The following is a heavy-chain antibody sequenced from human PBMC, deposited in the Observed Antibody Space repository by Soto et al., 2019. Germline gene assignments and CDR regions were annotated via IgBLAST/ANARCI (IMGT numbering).Heavy chain of an antibody. V-gene: IGHV4-30-4*01. Sequence: QVQLQESGPGLVKPSQTLSLTCTVSGGSISSGDYYWRWIRQPPGKGLEWIGYIYHSGRTYYNPALKSRVTTSVATSKNQVCLKLSSVPAADTAVYESAPDRPDGAGLDPWGQGTLVTVSS. D-gene: IGHD6-6*01. CDR1: GGSISSGDYY. CDR3: APDRPDGAGLDP. CDR2: IYHSGRT. J-gene: IGHJ5*02.